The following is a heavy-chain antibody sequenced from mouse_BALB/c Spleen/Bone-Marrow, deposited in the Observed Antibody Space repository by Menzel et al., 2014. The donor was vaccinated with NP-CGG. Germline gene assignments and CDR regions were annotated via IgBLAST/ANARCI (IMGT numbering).Heavy chain of an antibody. J-gene: IGHJ2*01. Sequence: VMLVESGPGLVAPSQSLSITCTVSGFSLTSYGVHWVRQPPGKGLEWLGVIWAGGSTNYNSALMSRLSISKDNSESQVFLTMNSLQTDDTAIYYCARDRGYYKDVGDYWGQGTTLTVSS. D-gene: IGHD2-3*01. CDR1: GFSLTSYG. CDR2: IWAGGST. V-gene: IGHV2-9*02. CDR3: ARDRGYYKDVGDY.